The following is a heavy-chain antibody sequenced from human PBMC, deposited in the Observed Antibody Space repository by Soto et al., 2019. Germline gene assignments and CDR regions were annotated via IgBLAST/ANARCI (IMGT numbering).Heavy chain of an antibody. Sequence: LRLSFAASGFTFSSYWMSWVRQAPGKGLEWVANIKQDGSERYYVDSVKGRFTISRDNVKNSLYLQMNSLRAEDTAVYYCASRYNWNYGDEYWGQGTLVTVSS. CDR3: ASRYNWNYGDEY. J-gene: IGHJ4*02. CDR2: IKQDGSER. V-gene: IGHV3-7*03. D-gene: IGHD1-7*01. CDR1: GFTFSSYW.